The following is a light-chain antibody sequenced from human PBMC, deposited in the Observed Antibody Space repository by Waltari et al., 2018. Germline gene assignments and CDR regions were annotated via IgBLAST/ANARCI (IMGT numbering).Light chain of an antibody. J-gene: IGKJ1*01. V-gene: IGKV3-20*01. CDR2: AAS. CDR3: NQYGNAART. CDR1: QRVANSY. Sequence: VLTQSPGTLSLSPGERATLSCRASQRVANSYLAWYQQRPGQAPRLLIYAASSRDPGIQDMVSGSVSGTDFTLTISRLEPEYSAVYYCNQYGNAARTFGQGTKVEIK.